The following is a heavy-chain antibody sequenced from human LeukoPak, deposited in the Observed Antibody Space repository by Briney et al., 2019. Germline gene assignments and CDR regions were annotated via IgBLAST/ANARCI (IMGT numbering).Heavy chain of an antibody. D-gene: IGHD6-13*01. CDR2: INKDGSAK. J-gene: IGHJ4*02. Sequence: PGGSLRLSCAASGFTFSTYWMSWVRQAPGKGLDWVANINKDGSAKYLVDSVKGRFTISRDNAKNSLYLQMSSLRVEDTAVYYCARSPAPGSVDYWGQGNLVTVSS. V-gene: IGHV3-7*01. CDR1: GFTFSTYW. CDR3: ARSPAPGSVDY.